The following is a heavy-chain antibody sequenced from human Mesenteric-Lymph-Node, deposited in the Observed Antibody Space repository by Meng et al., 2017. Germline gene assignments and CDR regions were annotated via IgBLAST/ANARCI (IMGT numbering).Heavy chain of an antibody. D-gene: IGHD2-2*01. V-gene: IGHV1-46*01. Sequence: QVKRVQSGAEAKTPGASVKVSCKASGYTFTNFYMHWVRQAPGQGLEWMGVINSKDGVTGYAQNFQGRVTMTRDTSTTTLYMELSSLKSEDTAVYYCARAAGHCSSSSCYAIYWGQGTLVTVSS. J-gene: IGHJ4*02. CDR2: INSKDGVT. CDR3: ARAAGHCSSSSCYAIY. CDR1: GYTFTNFY.